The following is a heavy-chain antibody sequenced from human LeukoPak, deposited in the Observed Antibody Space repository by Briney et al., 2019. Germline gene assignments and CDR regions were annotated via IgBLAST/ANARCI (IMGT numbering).Heavy chain of an antibody. D-gene: IGHD4/OR15-4a*01. J-gene: IGHJ5*02. Sequence: PSETLSLTCTVSGGSISSYYWSWIRQPAGKGLEWIGRIYTSGSTNYNPSLKSRVTMSVDTSKNQFSLKLSSVTAADTAVYYCARADDYGAESWFDPWGQGTLVTVSS. CDR3: ARADDYGAESWFDP. CDR1: GGSISSYY. V-gene: IGHV4-4*07. CDR2: IYTSGST.